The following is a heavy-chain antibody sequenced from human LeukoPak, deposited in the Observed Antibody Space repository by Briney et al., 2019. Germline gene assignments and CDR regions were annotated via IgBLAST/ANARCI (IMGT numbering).Heavy chain of an antibody. V-gene: IGHV3-48*01. CDR2: ISSSSSTI. J-gene: IGHJ6*03. CDR1: GFTFSSYS. Sequence: PGGSLRLSCAASGFTFSSYSMNWVRQAPGKGLEWVSYISSSSSTIYYADSVKGRFTISRDNVKNSLYLQMNSLRAEDTAVYYCARRVTIFGVVIIGYVDVWGKGTTVTVSS. CDR3: ARRVTIFGVVIIGYVDV. D-gene: IGHD3-3*01.